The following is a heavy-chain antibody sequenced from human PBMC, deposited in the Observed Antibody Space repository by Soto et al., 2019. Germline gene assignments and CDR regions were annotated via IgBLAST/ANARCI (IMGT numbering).Heavy chain of an antibody. J-gene: IGHJ6*03. V-gene: IGHV4-39*01. Sequence: SVTLSLTCTVSGGSISSSSYYWGWIRQPPGKGLEWIGSIYYSGSTYYNPSLKSRVTISVDTSKNQFSLKLSSVTAADTAVYYCARKRGLLWFGELSYYMDVWGKGTTVTVSS. CDR2: IYYSGST. D-gene: IGHD3-10*01. CDR1: GGSISSSSYY. CDR3: ARKRGLLWFGELSYYMDV.